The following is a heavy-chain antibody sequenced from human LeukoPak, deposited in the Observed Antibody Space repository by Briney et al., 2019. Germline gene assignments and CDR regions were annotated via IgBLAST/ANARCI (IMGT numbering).Heavy chain of an antibody. Sequence: GGSLRLSCAASGFTFTNAWMSWVRQAPGKGLEWVGRIKSKSDGGTTDYAAPVKGRFTISRDDSKNTLYLQMNSLKTEDTAVYYCTTDLEVVVVVPAAMWWGQGTLVTVSS. D-gene: IGHD2-2*01. V-gene: IGHV3-15*01. CDR1: GFTFTNAW. CDR2: IKSKSDGGTT. J-gene: IGHJ4*02. CDR3: TTDLEVVVVVPAAMW.